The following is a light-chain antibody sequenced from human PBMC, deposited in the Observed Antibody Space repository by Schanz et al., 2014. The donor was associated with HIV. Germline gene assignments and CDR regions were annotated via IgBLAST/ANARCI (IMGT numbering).Light chain of an antibody. J-gene: IGKJ2*01. V-gene: IGKV1-5*03. CDR3: QQCDSFPYT. CDR1: QTIGRL. CDR2: QAS. Sequence: IQMTQSPSTVSASVGDRVTLTCRASQTIGRLLAWYQQRPGRAPNLLIYQASSLETGVPSRFSGRGSGTEFTLTINGLQPDDFATYYCQQCDSFPYTFGQGTKLDIK.